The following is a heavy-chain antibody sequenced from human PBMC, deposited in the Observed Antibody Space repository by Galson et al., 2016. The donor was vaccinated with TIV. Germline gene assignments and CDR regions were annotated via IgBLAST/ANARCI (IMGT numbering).Heavy chain of an antibody. D-gene: IGHD6-13*01. CDR3: ARDAPYSSSWCIDY. Sequence: QSGAEVKKPGASVKVSCKASGYTFTNYGISWVRQAPGQGLEWMGWISGYDTNTEYVQKLQDRVTITKDTSTSTAYMELRSLRYDDTAVYYCARDAPYSSSWCIDYCGHGSLVTVSS. CDR2: ISGYDTNT. CDR1: GYTFTNYG. J-gene: IGHJ4*01. V-gene: IGHV1-18*04.